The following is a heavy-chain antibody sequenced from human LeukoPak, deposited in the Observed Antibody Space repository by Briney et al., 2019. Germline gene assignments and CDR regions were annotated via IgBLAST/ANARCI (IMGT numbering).Heavy chain of an antibody. CDR3: ARLIGVVVAATLNWYFDL. D-gene: IGHD2-15*01. CDR2: IYYSGST. Sequence: PSETLSLTCTVSGGSISSYYWSWIRQPPGKGLEWIGYIYYSGSTNYNPSLKSRVTISVDTSKNQFSLKLSSVTAADMAVYYCARLIGVVVAATLNWYFDLWGRGTLVTVSS. V-gene: IGHV4-59*01. J-gene: IGHJ2*01. CDR1: GGSISSYY.